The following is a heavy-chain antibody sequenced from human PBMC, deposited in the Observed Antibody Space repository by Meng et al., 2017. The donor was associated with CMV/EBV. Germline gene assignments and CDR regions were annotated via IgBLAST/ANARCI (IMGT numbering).Heavy chain of an antibody. CDR3: ARDRAAAGSYYYYYGMDV. D-gene: IGHD6-13*01. J-gene: IGHJ6*02. CDR2: ISAYNGNT. CDR1: GYTFTSYG. Sequence: ASVKVSCKASGYTFTSYGISWVRQAPGQGLEWMGWISAYNGNTNYAQKLQGRVTMTTDTSTSTAYMELRSLRSDDMAVYYCARDRAAAGSYYYYYGMDVWGQGTTVTVSS. V-gene: IGHV1-18*03.